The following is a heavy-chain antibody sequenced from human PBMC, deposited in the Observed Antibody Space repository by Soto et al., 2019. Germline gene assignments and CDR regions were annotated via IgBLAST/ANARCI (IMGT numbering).Heavy chain of an antibody. CDR2: ISGSGGST. J-gene: IGHJ4*02. V-gene: IGHV3-23*01. Sequence: PGGSLRLSCAASVFTFSSSGMSWVRQAPGKGLEWVSGISGSGGSTSYADSVKGRFTISRDNSKNMLYLQMSSLRAEATAVYYCATRDNSRAPDYSGQGTLGTGSS. CDR1: VFTFSSSG. D-gene: IGHD2-21*01. CDR3: ATRDNSRAPDY.